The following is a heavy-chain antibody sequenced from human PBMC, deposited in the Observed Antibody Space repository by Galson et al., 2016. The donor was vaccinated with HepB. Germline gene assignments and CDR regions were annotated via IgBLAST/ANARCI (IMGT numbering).Heavy chain of an antibody. D-gene: IGHD3-10*01. CDR3: AREDSYASRGIKYFDS. V-gene: IGHV7-4-1*02. J-gene: IGHJ4*02. CDR2: IHTNTGKP. CDR1: GYSFTNFA. Sequence: SVKVSCKASGYSFTNFAIHWVRQTPGQGLEWMGWIHTNTGKPTYAQDFTGRLVFSLATSVSTTHLLLTSLRAEDTAVYYRAREDSYASRGIKYFDSWGQGTLVTVSS.